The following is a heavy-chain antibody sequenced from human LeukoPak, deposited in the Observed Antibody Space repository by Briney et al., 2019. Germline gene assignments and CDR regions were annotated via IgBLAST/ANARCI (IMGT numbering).Heavy chain of an antibody. D-gene: IGHD3-22*01. CDR1: GFTFDDYA. V-gene: IGHV3-9*01. CDR2: ISWNSGSI. J-gene: IGHJ6*02. CDR3: AKDVDRAYYYGMDV. Sequence: GGSLRLSCAAYGFTFDDYAMHWVRQASGKGLEWVSGISWNSGSIGYADSVKGRFTISRDNAKNSLYLQMNSLRAEDTALYYCAKDVDRAYYYGMDVWGQGTTVTVSS.